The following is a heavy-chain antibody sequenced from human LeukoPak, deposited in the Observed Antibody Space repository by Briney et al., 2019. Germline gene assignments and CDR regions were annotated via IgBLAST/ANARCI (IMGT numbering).Heavy chain of an antibody. CDR3: ARGLNYYDNTGYYPAYMDV. CDR2: ISHSGNS. Sequence: PSETLSLTCTVSGGSISSSSYYWGWIRQPPGKGLEWIGEISHSGNSNYNPSLKSRVTISVDTSKNQFSLKLSSVTAADAALYYCARGLNYYDNTGYYPAYMDVWGKGTTVTVSS. V-gene: IGHV4-39*07. CDR1: GGSISSSSYY. D-gene: IGHD3-22*01. J-gene: IGHJ6*03.